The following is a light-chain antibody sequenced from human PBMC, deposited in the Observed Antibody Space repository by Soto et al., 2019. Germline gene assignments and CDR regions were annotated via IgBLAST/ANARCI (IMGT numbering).Light chain of an antibody. Sequence: EIVMTQSPATLSVSPGERATLSCRASQSVSSNLAWYQQKPGQAPRLLIYGASTRATGIPARFSGSWSGTEFTLTISSLQSEDFAVYYRQQYNNWPPITFGPGTRLEIK. V-gene: IGKV3-15*01. CDR3: QQYNNWPPIT. CDR1: QSVSSN. CDR2: GAS. J-gene: IGKJ5*01.